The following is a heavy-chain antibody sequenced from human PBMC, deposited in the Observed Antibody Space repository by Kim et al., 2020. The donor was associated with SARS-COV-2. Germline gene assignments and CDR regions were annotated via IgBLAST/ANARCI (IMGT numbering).Heavy chain of an antibody. Sequence: HSGSSNYNPSIKSRVTMSVDTSKNQFSLKLRSVTAADTAVYYCATGAPGLWGQGTVVAVSS. CDR3: ATGAPGL. V-gene: IGHV4-34*01. D-gene: IGHD3-10*01. J-gene: IGHJ1*01. CDR2: HSGSS.